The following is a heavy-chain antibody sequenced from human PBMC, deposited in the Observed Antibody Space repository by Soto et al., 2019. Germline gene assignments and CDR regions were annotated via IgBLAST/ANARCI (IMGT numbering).Heavy chain of an antibody. Sequence: SETLYLNCAVSGGSISSGGYAWSWIRQPPGKGLEWIGYIYHSGSTYYNPSLKSRVTISVDRSKNQFSLKLTSVTAADTAVYYCAREKGSSFSFDYWGQGTLVTVSS. J-gene: IGHJ4*02. D-gene: IGHD6-13*01. CDR2: IYHSGST. CDR3: AREKGSSFSFDY. CDR1: GGSISSGGYA. V-gene: IGHV4-30-2*01.